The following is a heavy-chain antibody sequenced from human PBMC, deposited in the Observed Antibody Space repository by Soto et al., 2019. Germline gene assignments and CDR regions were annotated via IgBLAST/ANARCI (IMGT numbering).Heavy chain of an antibody. D-gene: IGHD3-9*01. CDR1: GGTFSSYA. CDR3: AMDILTGRYYFDY. V-gene: IGHV1-69*13. CDR2: IIPIFGTA. Sequence: SVKVSCKASGGTFSSYAISWVRQAPGQGLEWMGGIIPIFGTANYAQKFQGRVTITADESTSTAYMELSSLRSEDTAVYYCAMDILTGRYYFDYWGQGTLVTVSP. J-gene: IGHJ4*02.